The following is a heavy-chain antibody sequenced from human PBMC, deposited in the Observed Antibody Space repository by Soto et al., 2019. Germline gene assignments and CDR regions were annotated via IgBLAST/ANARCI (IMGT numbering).Heavy chain of an antibody. D-gene: IGHD1-1*01. J-gene: IGHJ4*01. Sequence: QVQLQESGPGLVKPSQTLSLTCTVSGGSISSGGYFWSWIRQPPGKGLEWIGNIFYSGTTYYNPSLKSRVTTSVDTSKYQFSLKPSSVTAADTAVDFSARGVLYWGHGTLVTVSS. CDR3: ARGVLY. CDR1: GGSISSGGYF. CDR2: IFYSGTT. V-gene: IGHV4-31*03.